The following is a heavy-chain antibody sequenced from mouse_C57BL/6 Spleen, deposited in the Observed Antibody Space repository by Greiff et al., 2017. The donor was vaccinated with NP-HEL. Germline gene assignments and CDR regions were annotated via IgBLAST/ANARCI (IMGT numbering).Heavy chain of an antibody. V-gene: IGHV2-9-1*01. D-gene: IGHD2-4*01. CDR1: GFPLTSHA. CDR2: IWTGGGK. Sequence: VKLVESGPGLVAPSQSLSITRTVSGFPLTSHAISWVRQPPGKGLEWLGVIWTGGGKNYKSALKSRLSISKDNSKSQVFLKMNSLQADDAARYYCARNSYDYSAWFAYWGQGTLVTVSA. J-gene: IGHJ3*01. CDR3: ARNSYDYSAWFAY.